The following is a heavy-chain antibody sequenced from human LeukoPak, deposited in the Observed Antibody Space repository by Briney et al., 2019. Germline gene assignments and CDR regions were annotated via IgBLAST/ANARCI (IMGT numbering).Heavy chain of an antibody. CDR3: AREGATVTDAFDI. J-gene: IGHJ3*02. V-gene: IGHV3-21*01. D-gene: IGHD4-17*01. Sequence: PGGSLRLSCAASGFTFSNFWMAWVRQVPGKGLEWVSSISSSTYIYYADSVKGRFTISRDNAKNSLYLQMNSLRAEDTAVYYCAREGATVTDAFDIWGQGTLVTVSS. CDR2: ISSSTYI. CDR1: GFTFSNFW.